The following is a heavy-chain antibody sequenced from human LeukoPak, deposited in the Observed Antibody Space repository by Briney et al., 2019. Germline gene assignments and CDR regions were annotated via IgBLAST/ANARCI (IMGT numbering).Heavy chain of an antibody. J-gene: IGHJ6*02. CDR1: GYTFTSYD. D-gene: IGHD3-3*01. CDR3: ARFPRHYDFWSGIYYYGMDV. V-gene: IGHV1-8*01. CDR2: MNPNSGNT. Sequence: ASVKVSCKASGYTFTSYDINWVRQVTGQGLEWMGWMNPNSGNTGYAQKFQGRVTMTRNTSISTAYMELSSLRSEDPTVYYCARFPRHYDFWSGIYYYGMDVWGQGTTVTVSS.